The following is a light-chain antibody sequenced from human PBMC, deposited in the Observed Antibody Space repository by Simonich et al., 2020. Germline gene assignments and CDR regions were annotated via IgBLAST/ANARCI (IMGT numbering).Light chain of an antibody. CDR2: LNSDGSH. CDR3: QTWGTGIVV. V-gene: IGLV4-69*01. J-gene: IGLJ2*01. Sequence: QLVLTQSPSASASLGASVKLTCTLSSGQSSYAIAWHQQQPEKGPRYLMKLNSDGSHSKGDAIPYRFSGSSSGAERYLTISSLQSEDEADYYCQTWGTGIVVLGGGTKLTVL. CDR1: SGQSSYA.